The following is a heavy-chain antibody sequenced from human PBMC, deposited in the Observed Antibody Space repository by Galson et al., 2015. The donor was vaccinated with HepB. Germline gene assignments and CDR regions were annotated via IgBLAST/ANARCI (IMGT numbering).Heavy chain of an antibody. CDR2: IYPGDSHT. V-gene: IGHV5-51*01. Sequence: GADVKRRGESLELSCTVSGYIFSNYWIVWVRQMSGKGLEFMGIIYPGDSHTKSSPSFQGQVTISADKSSITAYLQWSSLKALDTAMYYCAKMSVGCFDPWGQGALVTVSS. J-gene: IGHJ5*02. CDR1: GYIFSNYW. D-gene: IGHD1-26*01. CDR3: AKMSVGCFDP.